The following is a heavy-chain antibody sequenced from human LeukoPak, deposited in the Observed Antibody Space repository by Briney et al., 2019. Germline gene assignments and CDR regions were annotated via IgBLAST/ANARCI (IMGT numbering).Heavy chain of an antibody. V-gene: IGHV3-7*01. CDR2: IKQDGSEK. D-gene: IGHD3-3*01. Sequence: GGSLRLSCAASGFTFSSYWMSWVRQAPGKGLEWVANIKQDGSEKYYVDSVKGRFTISRDNAKNSLYLQMNSLRAEDTAVYYCARRGDFWSGYYSYYYYYMDVWGKGTTVTVSS. CDR1: GFTFSSYW. CDR3: ARRGDFWSGYYSYYYYYMDV. J-gene: IGHJ6*03.